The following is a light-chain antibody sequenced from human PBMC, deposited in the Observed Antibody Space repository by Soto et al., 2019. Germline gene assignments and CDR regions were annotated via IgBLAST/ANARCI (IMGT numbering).Light chain of an antibody. Sequence: QAVVTQPPSVSRAPGQRVTISCTGSSSNIGAGYDVHWYQQLPGTAPKLLIYGNSNRPSCVPHRFSGSKSCTSASLAITGLQAEDEADYYCQSYDSSLSALYVFGTGTKVTVL. CDR3: QSYDSSLSALYV. J-gene: IGLJ1*01. CDR2: GNS. CDR1: SSNIGAGYD. V-gene: IGLV1-40*02.